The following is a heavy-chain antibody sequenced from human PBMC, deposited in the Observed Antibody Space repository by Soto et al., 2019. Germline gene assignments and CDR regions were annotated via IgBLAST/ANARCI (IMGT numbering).Heavy chain of an antibody. CDR1: GFTFSSYW. Sequence: EVQLVESGGGLVQPGGSPRLSCAASGFTFSSYWMHWVRQAPGKGLVWVSRINSDGSSTSYADSVKGRFTISRDNAKNTLYLQMNSLRAEDTAVYYCARQRTYYDYIWGSSYYYYYYYMDVWGKGTTVTVSS. D-gene: IGHD3-16*01. CDR2: INSDGSST. J-gene: IGHJ6*03. V-gene: IGHV3-74*01. CDR3: ARQRTYYDYIWGSSYYYYYYYMDV.